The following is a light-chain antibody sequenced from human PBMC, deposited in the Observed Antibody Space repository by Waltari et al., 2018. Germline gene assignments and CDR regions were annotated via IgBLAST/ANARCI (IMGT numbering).Light chain of an antibody. V-gene: IGKV1-39*01. CDR2: AAS. J-gene: IGKJ2*02. CDR3: QQTYSTPRT. CDR1: QSISNY. Sequence: DIQMTQSPSSLSASVGDGVSIPCRSSQSISNYLSWYQQTPGKAPKLLIYAASTLHSGVPSRFSGSGSGTDFTLTINSLQPEDFGTYYCQQTYSTPRTFGQGTKLEIK.